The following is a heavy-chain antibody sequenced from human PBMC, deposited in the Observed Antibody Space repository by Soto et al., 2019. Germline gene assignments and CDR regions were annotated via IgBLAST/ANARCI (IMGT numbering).Heavy chain of an antibody. CDR2: IKSKIAGGTA. CDR1: GVSVKIGV. V-gene: IGHV3-15*01. J-gene: IGHJ4*02. CDR3: TTDSTQTSCDGGTCYSVQTKIHDS. Sequence: PGGSMKLGRAACGVSVKIGVMGGVRKANGKGLEWVGRIKSKIAGGTADYSAPVKGRFTISRDDSKDTLYLQMNSLITEDTAVYYCTTDSTQTSCDGGTCYSVQTKIHDSWGQVTLVPSPQ. D-gene: IGHD2-15*01.